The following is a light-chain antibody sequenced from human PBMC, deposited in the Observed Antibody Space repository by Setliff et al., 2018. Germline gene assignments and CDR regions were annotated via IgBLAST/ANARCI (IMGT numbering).Light chain of an antibody. CDR2: DVS. V-gene: IGLV2-14*03. CDR1: SSDVGGYNY. CDR3: SSYTGTYV. J-gene: IGLJ1*01. Sequence: QSALTQPAPVSGSPGQSITISCTGTSSDVGGYNYVSWYQQHPGKAPKLMIYDVSNRPSGVSNRFSGSKSGNTASLTISGLQAEDEADYYCSSYTGTYVFGSGTKVTVL.